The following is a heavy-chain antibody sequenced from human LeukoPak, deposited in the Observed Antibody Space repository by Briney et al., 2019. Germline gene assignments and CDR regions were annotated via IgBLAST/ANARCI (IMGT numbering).Heavy chain of an antibody. J-gene: IGHJ4*02. CDR2: ISDDGRRK. Sequence: TGGSLRLSCAASGFSFISYGMHWVRQAPGKGLEWVGVISDDGRRKDYADSVKGRFTISRDNSKDTLYLQMNSLRAEGTAVYYCAKCPSDYGDYVSYFDYWGQGTLVTVSS. D-gene: IGHD4-17*01. CDR3: AKCPSDYGDYVSYFDY. V-gene: IGHV3-30*18. CDR1: GFSFISYG.